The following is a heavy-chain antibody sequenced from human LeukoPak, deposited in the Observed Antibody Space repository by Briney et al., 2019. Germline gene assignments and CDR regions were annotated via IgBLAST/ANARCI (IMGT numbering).Heavy chain of an antibody. CDR2: INQRRNT. CDR1: GESFSGYS. D-gene: IGHD6-19*01. J-gene: IGHJ2*01. V-gene: IGHV4-34*01. CDR3: ARHGWHAWYFDL. Sequence: SETLSLTCVVYGESFSGYSWSWIRQPPGKGLEWIGEINQRRNTNYNPSLKSRVTISIDTSKNQFSLQLSSVTAADTAVYYCARHGWHAWYFDLWGRGTLVTVSS.